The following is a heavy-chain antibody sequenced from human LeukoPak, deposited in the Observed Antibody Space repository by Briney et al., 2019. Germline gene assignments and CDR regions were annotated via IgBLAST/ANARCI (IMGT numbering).Heavy chain of an antibody. CDR2: ISSSSNYI. D-gene: IGHD1-26*01. Sequence: GGSLRLSCSASGFTFSSYSMNWVRQAPGKGLEWVSSISSSSNYIYYADSVKGRFTISRDNAKNSLYLQMNSLRAEDMAVYYCAREVVGATSGDYWGQGTLVTVSS. CDR1: GFTFSSYS. J-gene: IGHJ4*02. V-gene: IGHV3-21*01. CDR3: AREVVGATSGDY.